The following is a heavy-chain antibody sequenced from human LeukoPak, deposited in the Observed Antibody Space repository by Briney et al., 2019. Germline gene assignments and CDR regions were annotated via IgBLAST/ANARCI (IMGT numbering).Heavy chain of an antibody. CDR3: ARSAYSSSWYSVYYYYYMDV. CDR2: ISAYNGNT. CDR1: GYTFINYY. D-gene: IGHD6-13*01. Sequence: ASVKVSCKASGYTFINYYMHWVRQAPGQGLEWMGWISAYNGNTNYAQKLQGRVTMTTDKSTSTAYMELSSLRSEDTAVYYCARSAYSSSWYSVYYYYYMDVWGKGTTVTVSS. J-gene: IGHJ6*03. V-gene: IGHV1-18*04.